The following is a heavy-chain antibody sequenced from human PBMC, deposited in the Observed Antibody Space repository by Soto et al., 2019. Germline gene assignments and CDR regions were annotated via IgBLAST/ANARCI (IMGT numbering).Heavy chain of an antibody. CDR3: ARERGYGDQIIDY. Sequence: QVQLQESGPGLVKPSQPLSLTCTVSGASISSGGYYWSWIRQHPGKGLEWIGYIYYSGSTFYNPSLKSRVMISVDTSKNHFSLTLSSETAADTAVYYWARERGYGDQIIDYWGQGTLVTVSS. CDR1: GASISSGGYY. CDR2: IYYSGST. V-gene: IGHV4-31*03. D-gene: IGHD4-17*01. J-gene: IGHJ4*02.